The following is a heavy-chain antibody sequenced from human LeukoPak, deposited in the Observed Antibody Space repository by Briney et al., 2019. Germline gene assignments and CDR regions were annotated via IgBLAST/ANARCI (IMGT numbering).Heavy chain of an antibody. CDR3: TTLRSLDY. D-gene: IGHD3-10*01. V-gene: IGHV3-15*01. J-gene: IGHJ4*02. Sequence: GGSLRLSCAASGFGFSYAWMNWVRQAPGKGLEWVGRIISKTDGGITDYAAPVRGRFTISRDDSKNTLYLDMNNLKPEDTAVYYCTTLRSLDYWGQGTLVTVSS. CDR2: IISKTDGGIT. CDR1: GFGFSYAW.